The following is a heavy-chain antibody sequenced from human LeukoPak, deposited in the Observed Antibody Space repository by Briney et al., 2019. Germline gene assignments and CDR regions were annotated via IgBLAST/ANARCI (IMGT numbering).Heavy chain of an antibody. J-gene: IGHJ5*02. CDR3: ARGVGYCSSTSCKRGFDP. Sequence: SETLSLTCAVYGGSFSGYYWSWIRQPPGKGLEWIGGINHSGSTNYNPSLKSRVTISVDTSKNQFSLKLSSVTAADTAVYYCARGVGYCSSTSCKRGFDPWGQGTLVTVSS. V-gene: IGHV4-34*01. D-gene: IGHD2-2*03. CDR1: GGSFSGYY. CDR2: INHSGST.